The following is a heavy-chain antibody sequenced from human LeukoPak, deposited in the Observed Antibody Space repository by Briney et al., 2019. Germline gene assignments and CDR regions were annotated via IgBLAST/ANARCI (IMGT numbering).Heavy chain of an antibody. CDR1: GFTFSSYA. J-gene: IGHJ5*02. V-gene: IGHV3-7*01. CDR3: ARGAHRDYDILTGYYGGNWFDP. Sequence: GGSLRLSCAASGFTFSSYAMSWVRQAPGKGLEWVANIKQDGSEKYYVDSVKGRFTISRDNAKNSLYLQMNSLRAEDTAVYYCARGAHRDYDILTGYYGGNWFDPWGQGTLVTVSS. D-gene: IGHD3-9*01. CDR2: IKQDGSEK.